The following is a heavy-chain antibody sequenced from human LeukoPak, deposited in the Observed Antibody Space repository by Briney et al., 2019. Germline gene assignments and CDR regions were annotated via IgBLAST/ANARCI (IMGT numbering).Heavy chain of an antibody. CDR2: MYSGGDT. V-gene: IGHV3-53*01. Sequence: GGSLRLSCAASGFTVSDNYMSWVRQAPGKGLEWVSVMYSGGDTYYADSVKGRCTVSRDISKNTLYLQMNGLRTEDTAMYYCARDAPQVPAAGVLASWGQGTLVTVSS. J-gene: IGHJ5*02. CDR3: ARDAPQVPAAGVLAS. CDR1: GFTVSDNY. D-gene: IGHD6-13*01.